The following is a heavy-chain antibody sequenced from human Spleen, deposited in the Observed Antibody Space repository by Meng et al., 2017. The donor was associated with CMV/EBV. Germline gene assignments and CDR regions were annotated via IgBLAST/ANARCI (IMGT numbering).Heavy chain of an antibody. V-gene: IGHV4-39*01. Sequence: VSGAFLGSRTAHWAGIRRPPGQGLEWIVSVYYSGGTYYTPSLKSRVTMSVDTSKNQFLLQLISVTAADTAVYYCARQIVVGLNWFVPWGQGTLVTVSS. D-gene: IGHD3-22*01. CDR3: ARQIVVGLNWFVP. J-gene: IGHJ5*02. CDR2: VYYSGGT. CDR1: GAFLGSRTAH.